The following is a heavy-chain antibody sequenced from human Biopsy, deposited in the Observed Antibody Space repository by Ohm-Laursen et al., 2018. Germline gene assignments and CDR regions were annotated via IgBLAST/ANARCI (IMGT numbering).Heavy chain of an antibody. CDR1: GYTFTAFS. Sequence: GSSVKVSCKPSGYTFTAFSVHWLRQAPGQGLEWMGWINPKSGATDYPQNFQGRVSMTRDTSISTAYMDLSRLRSDDTAVYYCARGRRHCSGTCSRWYFDLWGRGTLVTVSS. D-gene: IGHD2-2*01. CDR3: ARGRRHCSGTCSRWYFDL. CDR2: INPKSGAT. J-gene: IGHJ2*01. V-gene: IGHV1-2*02.